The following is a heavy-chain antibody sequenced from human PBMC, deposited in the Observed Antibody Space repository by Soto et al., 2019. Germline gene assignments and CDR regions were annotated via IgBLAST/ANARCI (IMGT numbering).Heavy chain of an antibody. V-gene: IGHV3-53*04. J-gene: IGHJ6*03. CDR3: ARTNDDYYYYYMDV. Sequence: GGSLRLSCAASGFTVSSNYMSWVRQAPGKGLEWVSVIYSGGSTYYADSVKGRFTISRHNSKNTLYLQMNSLRAEDTAVYYCARTNDDYYYYYMDVWGKGTTVTVSS. CDR1: GFTVSSNY. CDR2: IYSGGST. D-gene: IGHD1-1*01.